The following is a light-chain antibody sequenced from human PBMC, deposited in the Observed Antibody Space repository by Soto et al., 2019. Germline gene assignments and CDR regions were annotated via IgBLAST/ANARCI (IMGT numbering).Light chain of an antibody. Sequence: EIVMTQSPATLSVSPGERATLSCRASQSVSSNLAWYQQKPGQAPRLLIYGASTRATGIPARFSGSGSGTEFTLTLSSLQSEDFAVYYCHQYNNWPRTFGQGTKVEIQ. CDR1: QSVSSN. CDR2: GAS. V-gene: IGKV3-15*01. J-gene: IGKJ1*01. CDR3: HQYNNWPRT.